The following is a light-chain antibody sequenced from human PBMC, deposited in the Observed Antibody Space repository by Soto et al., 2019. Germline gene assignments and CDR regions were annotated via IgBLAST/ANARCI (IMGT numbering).Light chain of an antibody. J-gene: IGKJ2*01. V-gene: IGKV3-20*01. CDR3: QQYGRA. CDR1: QSVSSNY. Sequence: EIVLTQSPGTLSLSPGERATLSCRASQSVSSNYLAWYQQKPGQAPRLLIYGASSRATGIPDRFGGSGSGTDFTLTISRLEPEDFAVYYCQQYGRAFGQGTKLEIK. CDR2: GAS.